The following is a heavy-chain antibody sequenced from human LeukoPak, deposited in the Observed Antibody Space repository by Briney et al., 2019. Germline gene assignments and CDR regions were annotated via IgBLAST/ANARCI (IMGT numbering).Heavy chain of an antibody. CDR2: ISAYTGNT. J-gene: IGHJ4*02. CDR3: ARDGNLLYCSGGSCYSGYFDY. Sequence: ASVKVSCKASGYTFTSYGISWVRQAPGQGLEWMGWISAYTGNTKYAQKLQGRVTMTTDTSTSTAYMELRSLRSDDTAVYYCARDGNLLYCSGGSCYSGYFDYWGQGTLVTVSS. CDR1: GYTFTSYG. V-gene: IGHV1-18*04. D-gene: IGHD2-15*01.